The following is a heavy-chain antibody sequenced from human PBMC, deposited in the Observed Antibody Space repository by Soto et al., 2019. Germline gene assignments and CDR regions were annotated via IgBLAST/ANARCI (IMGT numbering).Heavy chain of an antibody. Sequence: QVPLVQSGAEVKKPGASVKVSCKVSGYTLTELSMHWVRQAPGKGLEWMGGFDPEDGETIYAQKFQGRVTMTEDTSTDTADMELSSLRSEDTAVYYCATVLGGSGYFDYWGQGTLVTVSS. D-gene: IGHD3-22*01. CDR1: GYTLTELS. J-gene: IGHJ4*02. CDR3: ATVLGGSGYFDY. CDR2: FDPEDGET. V-gene: IGHV1-24*01.